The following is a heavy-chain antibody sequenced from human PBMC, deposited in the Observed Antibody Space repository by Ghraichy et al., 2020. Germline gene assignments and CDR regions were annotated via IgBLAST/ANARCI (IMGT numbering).Heavy chain of an antibody. Sequence: SETLSLTCTVSGGSISSGSYYWSWIRQPAGKGLEWIGRIYTSGSTNYNPSLKSRVTISVDTSKNQFSLKLSSVTAADTAVYYCARARVYSNYRRDYFDYWGQGTLVTVSS. CDR2: IYTSGST. V-gene: IGHV4-61*02. CDR1: GGSISSGSYY. D-gene: IGHD4-11*01. CDR3: ARARVYSNYRRDYFDY. J-gene: IGHJ4*02.